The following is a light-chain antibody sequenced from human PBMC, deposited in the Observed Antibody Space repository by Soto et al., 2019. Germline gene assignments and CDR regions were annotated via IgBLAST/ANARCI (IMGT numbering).Light chain of an antibody. CDR1: QSISSY. Sequence: DIQMTQSPSSLSASVGDRVTITCRASQSISSYLNWYQQKPGKAPKLLIYAASSLQSGVPSRVSGSGSGTDFTLTISSLQPEDFATYYCQQSYSTLFTFGPGTKVDI. V-gene: IGKV1-39*01. CDR2: AAS. J-gene: IGKJ3*01. CDR3: QQSYSTLFT.